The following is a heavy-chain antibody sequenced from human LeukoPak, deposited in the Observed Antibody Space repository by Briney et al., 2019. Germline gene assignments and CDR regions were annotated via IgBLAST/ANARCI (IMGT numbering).Heavy chain of an antibody. CDR3: ARGVEPLAANTLAY. V-gene: IGHV3-53*01. CDR2: LYSDGNT. J-gene: IGHJ4*02. Sequence: GSLKPSLAASGFNLISHELTWVRQAPGKGLQWVSVLYSDGNTKYADSVQGRFTISRDNSKNTLYLEMNSLSPDDTAVYYCARGVEPLAANTLAYWGQGTLVTVSS. CDR1: GFNLISHE. D-gene: IGHD1-14*01.